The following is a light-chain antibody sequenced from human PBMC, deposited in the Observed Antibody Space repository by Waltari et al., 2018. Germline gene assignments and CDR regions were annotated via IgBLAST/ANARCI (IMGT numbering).Light chain of an antibody. CDR1: NIGGKS. CDR2: HDP. CDR3: QVWDSTTNHPQVV. V-gene: IGLV3-21*04. Sequence: YVLTQPPSVSVAPGETARITCGGGNIGGKSLHWYQQRPGQAPLLVIYHDPDRPSGMPERFSGSNSGNTAALTISSVEVGDEADYYCQVWDSTTNHPQVVFGGGTKLTVL. J-gene: IGLJ2*01.